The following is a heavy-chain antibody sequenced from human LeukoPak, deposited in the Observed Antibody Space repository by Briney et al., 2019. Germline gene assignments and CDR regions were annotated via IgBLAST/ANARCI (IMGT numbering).Heavy chain of an antibody. V-gene: IGHV3-21*01. CDR1: GFTSSSYN. CDR3: ARDPYSGSYGADYYYYMDV. Sequence: PGGSLRLSCAASGFTSSSYNMNWVRQTPGKGLEWVSSITSGSSHIYDADSVKGRFTISRDNAKSSLYLQMNSLRAEDTAVYYCARDPYSGSYGADYYYYMDVWGKGTTVTISS. CDR2: ITSGSSHI. D-gene: IGHD1-26*01. J-gene: IGHJ6*03.